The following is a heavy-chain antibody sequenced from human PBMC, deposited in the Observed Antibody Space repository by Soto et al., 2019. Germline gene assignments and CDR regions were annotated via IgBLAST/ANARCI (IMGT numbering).Heavy chain of an antibody. J-gene: IGHJ3*02. CDR2: ISGSGDST. CDR1: GFSFSNYA. V-gene: IGHV3-23*01. D-gene: IGHD2-21*01. Sequence: GSLRLSCAASGFSFSNYAMNWVRQAPGKGLEWVSAISGSGDSTYYADSVKGRFTISRDNSKNTLYLQMNSLRAEDTAIYYCTKDLPSGGDLDGDFDIWGQGTMVTVSS. CDR3: TKDLPSGGDLDGDFDI.